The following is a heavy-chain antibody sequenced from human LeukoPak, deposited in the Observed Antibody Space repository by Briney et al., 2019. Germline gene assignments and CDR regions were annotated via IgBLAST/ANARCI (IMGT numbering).Heavy chain of an antibody. V-gene: IGHV3-23*01. CDR1: GFTFSRYG. Sequence: GGTLRLSCAASGFTFSRYGMSWVRQAPGKGLEWVSAISGSGGRTYYADSVKGRFTISRDNSKNTLYLQMNSLRAEDTAVYNCAKGDFYGSGRDYYYYMDVWGKGTTVTISS. CDR2: ISGSGGRT. J-gene: IGHJ6*03. CDR3: AKGDFYGSGRDYYYYMDV. D-gene: IGHD3-10*01.